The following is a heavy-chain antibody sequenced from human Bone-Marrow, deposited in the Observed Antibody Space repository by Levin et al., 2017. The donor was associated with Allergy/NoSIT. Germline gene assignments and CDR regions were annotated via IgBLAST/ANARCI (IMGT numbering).Heavy chain of an antibody. V-gene: IGHV4-4*02. J-gene: IGHJ6*02. CDR1: GGSISSSNW. CDR2: IYHSGST. CDR3: ARVIGYITMVRGVIIPSRSGYSGGMDV. D-gene: IGHD3-10*01. Sequence: SQTLSLTCAVSGGSISSSNWWSWVRQPPGKGLEWIGEIYHSGSTNYNPSLKSRVTISVDKSKNQFSLKLSSVTAADTAVYYCARVIGYITMVRGVIIPSRSGYSGGMDVWGQGTTVTVSS.